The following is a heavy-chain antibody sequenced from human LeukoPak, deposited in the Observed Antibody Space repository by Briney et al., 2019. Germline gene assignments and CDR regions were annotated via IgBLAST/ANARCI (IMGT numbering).Heavy chain of an antibody. D-gene: IGHD2-21*02. CDR3: ARTDIVVVTAIPYYFDY. Sequence: ASVKVSCKASGYTFTSYGISWVRQAPGQGLEWMGWISAYNGNTDYAQKLQGRVTMTTDTSTSTAYMELRSLRSDDTAVYYCARTDIVVVTAIPYYFDYWGQGTLVTVS. J-gene: IGHJ4*02. CDR2: ISAYNGNT. V-gene: IGHV1-18*01. CDR1: GYTFTSYG.